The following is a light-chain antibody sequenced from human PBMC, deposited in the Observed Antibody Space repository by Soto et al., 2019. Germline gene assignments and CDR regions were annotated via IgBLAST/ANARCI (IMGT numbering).Light chain of an antibody. V-gene: IGLV6-57*04. CDR1: SGSIASNS. CDR3: QSYDTNSVV. J-gene: IGLJ2*01. Sequence: NLMLTQPHSVSESPGKPVTISCTRSSGSIASNSVQWYQQRPGSAPTTVIYEDNQRPSGVPDRFSGSIDSSSNSASLTISGLTTEDESDYYCQSYDTNSVVFGGGTKLTVL. CDR2: EDN.